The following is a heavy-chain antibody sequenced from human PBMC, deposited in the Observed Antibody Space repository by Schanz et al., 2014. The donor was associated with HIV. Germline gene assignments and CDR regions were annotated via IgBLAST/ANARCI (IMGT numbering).Heavy chain of an antibody. CDR1: GFTFSSYG. V-gene: IGHV3-21*04. CDR3: AKVPVAHYYYGMDV. J-gene: IGHJ6*02. Sequence: VQLVESGGGVVQPGRSLRLSCAASGFTFSSYGMHWVRQAPGKGLEWVSSISSSSSFIYYADSVKGRFTIARDNTKNSLFLQMNSLRAEDTAVYYCAKVPVAHYYYGMDVWGQGTTVTVSS. CDR2: ISSSSSFI.